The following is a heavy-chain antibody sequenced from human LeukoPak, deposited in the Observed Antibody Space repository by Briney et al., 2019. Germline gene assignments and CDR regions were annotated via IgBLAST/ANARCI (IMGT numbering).Heavy chain of an antibody. Sequence: PSETLSLTCTVSGGSISSYYWSWIRQPPGKGLEWIGYIYYSGSTNYNPSLKSRVTISVDTPKNQFSLKLSSVTAADTAVYYCARQYYYGSGSYDFDYWGQGTLVTVSS. CDR1: GGSISSYY. J-gene: IGHJ4*02. CDR3: ARQYYYGSGSYDFDY. CDR2: IYYSGST. V-gene: IGHV4-59*01. D-gene: IGHD3-10*01.